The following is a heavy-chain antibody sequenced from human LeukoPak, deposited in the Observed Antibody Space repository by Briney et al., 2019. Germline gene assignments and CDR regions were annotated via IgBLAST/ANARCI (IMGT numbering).Heavy chain of an antibody. CDR2: IYHSGST. J-gene: IGHJ6*03. D-gene: IGHD3-10*01. CDR1: GYSISSGYY. Sequence: SETLSLTCTVSGYSISSGYYWGWIRQPPGKGLEWIGSIYHSGSTYYNPSLKSRVTISVDTSKNQFSLKLSSVTAADTAVYYCARVAGKRSDYYYYYMDVWGKGTTVTVSS. V-gene: IGHV4-38-2*02. CDR3: ARVAGKRSDYYYYYMDV.